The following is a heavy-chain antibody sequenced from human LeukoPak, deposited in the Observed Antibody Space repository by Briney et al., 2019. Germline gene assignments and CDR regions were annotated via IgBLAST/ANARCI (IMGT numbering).Heavy chain of an antibody. Sequence: GESLRLSCAASGFTFSSYSMNWVRQAPGKGLEWVSFISSSSSSINYADSVKGRFTISRDNAKNSLYLQMNSLRAEDTAVYYCARDRDGTAYYPLDFRSQGTLVTVSS. CDR3: ARDRDGTAYYPLDF. J-gene: IGHJ4*02. V-gene: IGHV3-21*01. D-gene: IGHD3-22*01. CDR1: GFTFSSYS. CDR2: ISSSSSSI.